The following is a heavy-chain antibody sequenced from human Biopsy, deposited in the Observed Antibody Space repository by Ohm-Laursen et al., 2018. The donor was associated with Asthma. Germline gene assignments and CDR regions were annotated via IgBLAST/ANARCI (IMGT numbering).Heavy chain of an antibody. J-gene: IGHJ6*02. Sequence: ASVKVSCKTSGYTFNSAGITWVRQAPGQGLEWMEWISVYNGNTKVAQKLQDRVTMITDTSTSTDYMELRSLRSDDTAVYFCARAVDYSHYYGIDVWGQGTTVTVS. CDR2: ISVYNGNT. CDR3: ARAVDYSHYYGIDV. D-gene: IGHD3-10*01. V-gene: IGHV1-18*01. CDR1: GYTFNSAG.